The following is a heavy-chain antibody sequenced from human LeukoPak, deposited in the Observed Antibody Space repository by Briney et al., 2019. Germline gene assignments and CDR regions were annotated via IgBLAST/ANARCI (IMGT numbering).Heavy chain of an antibody. CDR2: INHSGST. J-gene: IGHJ4*02. Sequence: SETLSLTCAVYGGSFSGYYWSWICQPPGKGLEWIGEINHSGSTNYNPSLKSRVTISVDTSKNQFSLKLSSVTAADTAVYYCATYDSSGYYRYFDYWGQGTLVTVSS. CDR3: ATYDSSGYYRYFDY. V-gene: IGHV4-34*01. D-gene: IGHD3-22*01. CDR1: GGSFSGYY.